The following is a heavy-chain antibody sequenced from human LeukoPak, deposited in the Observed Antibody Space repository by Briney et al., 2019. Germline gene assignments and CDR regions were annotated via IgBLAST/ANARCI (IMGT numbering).Heavy chain of an antibody. J-gene: IGHJ4*02. CDR2: INPHSGDT. D-gene: IGHD4-17*01. Sequence: ASVKVSSKASGYTFTDYYMHWVRQAPGQGLEWIGWINPHSGDTHYAGRFQGRVTMTRDTSISTAYMDLSRLGSDDTAVYYCARGSALRQTTGTTFDYWGQGTLVTVSS. V-gene: IGHV1-2*02. CDR3: ARGSALRQTTGTTFDY. CDR1: GYTFTDYY.